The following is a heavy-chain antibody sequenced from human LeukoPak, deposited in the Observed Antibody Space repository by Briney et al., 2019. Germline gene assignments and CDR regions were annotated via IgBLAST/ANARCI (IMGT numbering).Heavy chain of an antibody. D-gene: IGHD2-8*01. CDR3: ARELNLDY. V-gene: IGHV4-59*01. Sequence: SETLSPTCTVSGGSISSYYWSWIRQPPGKGLEWIGYIYYSGSTNYNPSLKSRVTISVDTSKNQFSLKLSSVTAADTAVYYCARELNLDYWGQGTLVTVSS. CDR1: GGSISSYY. J-gene: IGHJ4*02. CDR2: IYYSGST.